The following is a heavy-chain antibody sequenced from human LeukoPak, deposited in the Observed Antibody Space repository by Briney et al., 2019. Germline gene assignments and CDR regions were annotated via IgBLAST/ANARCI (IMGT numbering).Heavy chain of an antibody. CDR1: GYTFTGYY. J-gene: IGHJ4*02. D-gene: IGHD2-2*01. CDR3: ARSEVVPAATFGY. CDR2: INPKSGGT. Sequence: ASVKVSCKASGYTFTGYYMHWVRQAPGQGLEWMGWINPKSGGTNYAQKFQGRVTMTRDTSISTAYMELSRLRSDDTAVYYCARSEVVPAATFGYWGQGTLVTVSS. V-gene: IGHV1-2*02.